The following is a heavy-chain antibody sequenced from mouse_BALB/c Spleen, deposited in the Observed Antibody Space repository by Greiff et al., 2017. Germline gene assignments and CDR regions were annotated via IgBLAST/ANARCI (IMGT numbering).Heavy chain of an antibody. CDR2: ISSGGGST. V-gene: IGHV5-12-1*01. CDR3: ARHEAYYSPAWFAY. Sequence: EVKLVESGGGLVKPGGSLKLSCAASGFAFSSYDMSWVRQTPEKRLEWVAYISSGGGSTYYPDTVKGRFTISRDNAKNTLYLQMSSLKSEDTAMYYCARHEAYYSPAWFAYWGQGTLVTVSA. D-gene: IGHD2-12*01. J-gene: IGHJ3*01. CDR1: GFAFSSYD.